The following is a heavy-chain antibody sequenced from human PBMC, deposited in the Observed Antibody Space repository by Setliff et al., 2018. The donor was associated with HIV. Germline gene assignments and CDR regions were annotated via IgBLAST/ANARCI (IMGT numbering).Heavy chain of an antibody. CDR3: ARETWELLGKVFDY. CDR2: IYTGGRT. V-gene: IGHV4-4*07. J-gene: IGHJ4*02. CDR1: GGSINTYY. Sequence: SETLSLTCTVSGGSINTYYWSWIRQPAGKGLEWIGRIYTGGRTNYNPSLKGRVTMSVDTSKNQFSLKLSSVTAADTAVYYCARETWELLGKVFDYWGQGTLVTVSS. D-gene: IGHD1-26*01.